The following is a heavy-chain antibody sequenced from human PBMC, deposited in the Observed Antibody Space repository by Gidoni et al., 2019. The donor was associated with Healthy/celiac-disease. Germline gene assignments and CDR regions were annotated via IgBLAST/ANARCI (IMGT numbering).Heavy chain of an antibody. J-gene: IGHJ4*02. CDR3: ARVDSSGYCFDY. V-gene: IGHV4-59*01. D-gene: IGHD3-22*01. CDR1: GGSISSYY. Sequence: QVQLQESGPVRVKPSETLSLTCTVSGGSISSYYWSWIRQPPGKGLEWIGYIYYSGSTNYTPPLKSGVTISVDTSKNQFSLKLSSVTAADTAVYYCARVDSSGYCFDYWGKGTLVTVSS. CDR2: IYYSGST.